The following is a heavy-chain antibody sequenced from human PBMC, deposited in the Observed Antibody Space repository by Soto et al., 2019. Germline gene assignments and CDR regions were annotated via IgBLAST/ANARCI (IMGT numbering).Heavy chain of an antibody. D-gene: IGHD7-27*01. Sequence: KPSETLSLTCSVSGDSISNLDYFWAWIRQPPGQALEYIGYIYKSATTYYNPSFESRVAISVYTSKSQFSLNVTSVTAADTAVYFCARGRYCLTGRCFPNWFDSWGQGALVTVSS. CDR1: GDSISNLDYF. J-gene: IGHJ5*01. V-gene: IGHV4-30-4*01. CDR3: ARGRYCLTGRCFPNWFDS. CDR2: IYKSATT.